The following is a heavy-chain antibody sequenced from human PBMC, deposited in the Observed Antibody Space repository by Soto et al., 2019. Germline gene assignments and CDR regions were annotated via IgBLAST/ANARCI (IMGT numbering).Heavy chain of an antibody. CDR3: ARGATMDYFDY. CDR1: GFNFNIHA. CDR2: ISYDGSNK. D-gene: IGHD1-26*01. Sequence: PGGSLRLSCAAPGFNFNIHALHWIRQAPGKGLEWVAVISYDGSNKYYADSVKGRFTISRDNSKNTLYLQMNSLRAEDTAVYYCARGATMDYFDYWGQGTLVTVSS. V-gene: IGHV3-30*04. J-gene: IGHJ4*02.